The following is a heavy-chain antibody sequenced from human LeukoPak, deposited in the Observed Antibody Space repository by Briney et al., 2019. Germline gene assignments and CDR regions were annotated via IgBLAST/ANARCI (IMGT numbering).Heavy chain of an antibody. CDR3: ARDSPHPYYYGMDV. V-gene: IGHV3-48*01. CDR2: ISSSSSTI. Sequence: GGSLRLSCAASGFTFSSYSMNWVRQAPGKGLEWVSYISSSSSTIYYADSVKGRFTVSRDNAKNSLYLQMNSLRAEDTAVYYCARDSPHPYYYGMDVWGQGTTVTVSS. CDR1: GFTFSSYS. J-gene: IGHJ6*02.